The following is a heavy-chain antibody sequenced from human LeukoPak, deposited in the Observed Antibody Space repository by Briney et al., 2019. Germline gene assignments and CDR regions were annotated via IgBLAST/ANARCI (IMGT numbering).Heavy chain of an antibody. Sequence: GASVKVSCKASGYTFTSYYMHWVRQAPGQGLEWMGWINPNSGGTNYAQKFQGRVTMTRDTSISTAYMELSRLRSDDTAVYYCARNDIVVVPAAQSPYYYYYYGMDVWGQGTTVTVSS. J-gene: IGHJ6*02. V-gene: IGHV1-2*02. CDR1: GYTFTSYY. CDR2: INPNSGGT. D-gene: IGHD2-2*01. CDR3: ARNDIVVVPAAQSPYYYYYYGMDV.